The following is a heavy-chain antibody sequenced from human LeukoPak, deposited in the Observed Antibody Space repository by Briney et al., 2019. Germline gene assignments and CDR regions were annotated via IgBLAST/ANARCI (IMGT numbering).Heavy chain of an antibody. D-gene: IGHD6-19*01. CDR3: VRGYGTGWYGGDY. J-gene: IGHJ4*02. V-gene: IGHV1-8*01. CDR1: GYSFINYD. CDR2: MNPNNVDT. Sequence: ASVKVSCKASGYSFINYDINWVRQGTGQGLEWMGWMNPNNVDTGYAQKFQGRVTMTRNASAGTAHMELSSLKSDDTAVYFCVRGYGTGWYGGDYWGQGTLVTVSS.